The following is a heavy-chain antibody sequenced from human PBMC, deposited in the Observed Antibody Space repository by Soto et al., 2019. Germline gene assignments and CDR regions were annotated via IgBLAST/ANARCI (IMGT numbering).Heavy chain of an antibody. V-gene: IGHV4-31*03. D-gene: IGHD6-25*01. CDR3: ARESGGYDSSTRYGLDV. CDR2: IYYSGST. Sequence: KTSETLSLTCSVSGGSISIVGHYWTCIRQQPGKGLEWIGYIYYSGSTDYNPSLKSRVTISVDRSKNQFSLNLSSVTAADTAIYYCARESGGYDSSTRYGLDVWGQGTTVTVSS. CDR1: GGSISIVGHY. J-gene: IGHJ6*02.